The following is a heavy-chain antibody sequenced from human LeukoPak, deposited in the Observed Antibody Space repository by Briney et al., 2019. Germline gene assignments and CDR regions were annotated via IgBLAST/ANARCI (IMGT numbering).Heavy chain of an antibody. J-gene: IGHJ2*01. D-gene: IGHD6-19*01. Sequence: PSETLSLTCAVYGGSLSGYYWSWIRQPPGKGLEWIGEINHSGSTKYNSSLKSRVTISVDTSKNQFSLKLSSVTAADTAVYYCARISRYSSGWFPRYFDLWGRGTLVTVSS. CDR1: GGSLSGYY. CDR2: INHSGST. V-gene: IGHV4-34*01. CDR3: ARISRYSSGWFPRYFDL.